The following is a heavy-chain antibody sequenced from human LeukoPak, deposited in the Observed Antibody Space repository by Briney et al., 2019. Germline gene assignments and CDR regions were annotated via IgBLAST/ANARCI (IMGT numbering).Heavy chain of an antibody. J-gene: IGHJ4*02. CDR1: GATFSSYT. CDR2: IIPILGIA. V-gene: IGHV1-69*02. Sequence: SSVKVSFKASGATFSSYTISWVRQAPGQGLERMGRIIPILGIANYAQKFQGRVTITADKSTSTAYMELSSLRSEDTAVYYCATHCSSTSCYAGSFDYWGQGTLVTVSS. D-gene: IGHD2-2*01. CDR3: ATHCSSTSCYAGSFDY.